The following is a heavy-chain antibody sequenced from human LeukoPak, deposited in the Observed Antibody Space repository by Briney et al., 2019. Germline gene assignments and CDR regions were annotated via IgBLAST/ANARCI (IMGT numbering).Heavy chain of an antibody. CDR2: ISGSGGST. CDR3: ARGGSGAPYYSYYMDV. CDR1: GFTFSSYA. Sequence: GGSLRLSCAASGFTFSSYAMSWVRQAPGKGLEWVSGISGSGGSTYYADSVKGRFTISRDSSKNTLYLQMNSLRAEDTVIYYCARGGSGAPYYSYYMDVWGKGTTVTVSS. V-gene: IGHV3-23*01. D-gene: IGHD3-10*01. J-gene: IGHJ6*03.